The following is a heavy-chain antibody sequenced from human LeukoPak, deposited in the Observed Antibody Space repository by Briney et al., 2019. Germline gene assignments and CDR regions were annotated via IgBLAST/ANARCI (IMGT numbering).Heavy chain of an antibody. D-gene: IGHD3-22*01. J-gene: IGHJ5*02. CDR1: GYTFTSYA. CDR3: ARGPTYYYDSSGYYYVGFDP. CDR2: INAGNGNT. Sequence: ASVKVSCKASGYTFTSYAMHWVRQAPGQRLEWMGWINAGNGNTKYSQKFQGRVTITRDTSACTAYMELSSLRSEDTAVYYCARGPTYYYDSSGYYYVGFDPWGQGTLVTVSS. V-gene: IGHV1-3*01.